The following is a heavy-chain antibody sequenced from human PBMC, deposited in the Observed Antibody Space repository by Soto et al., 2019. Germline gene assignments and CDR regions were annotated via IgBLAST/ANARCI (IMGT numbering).Heavy chain of an antibody. J-gene: IGHJ5*02. Sequence: SVKVSCKASGGTFSSYAISWVRQAPGQGLEWMGGIIPIFGTANYAQKFQGRVTITADKSTSTAYMELSSLRSEDTAVYYCARDLSPYGSGSLVKWFDPWGQGTLVTVS. V-gene: IGHV1-69*06. CDR3: ARDLSPYGSGSLVKWFDP. CDR1: GGTFSSYA. CDR2: IIPIFGTA. D-gene: IGHD3-10*01.